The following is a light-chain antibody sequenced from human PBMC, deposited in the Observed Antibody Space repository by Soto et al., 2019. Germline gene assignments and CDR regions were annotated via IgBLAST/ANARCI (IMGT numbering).Light chain of an antibody. CDR2: GAS. J-gene: IGKJ1*01. V-gene: IGKV3-20*01. CDR1: QSVSSSY. Sequence: EIVCKQSPATLSLSPGASATLSCRASQSVSSSYLAWYQQKPGQAPRLLIYGASSRATGIPDRFSGSGSGTDFTLTISRLETEELAVYDCQQYGSSPWTVGQGTKGEIK. CDR3: QQYGSSPWT.